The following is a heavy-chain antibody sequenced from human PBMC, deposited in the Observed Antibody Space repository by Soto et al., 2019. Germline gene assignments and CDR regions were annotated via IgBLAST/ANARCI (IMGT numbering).Heavy chain of an antibody. Sequence: ASVKVSCKVSGNTLSEVSIHWVRQAPGKGLEWMGGFDPEDGEKMYAKKFQGRVTMTDDTATDTVYMELSSLRSEDTAVYYCATAGQYLYDSGGFCFDYWGQGTLVTVSS. V-gene: IGHV1-24*01. CDR3: ATAGQYLYDSGGFCFDY. CDR2: FDPEDGEK. J-gene: IGHJ4*02. D-gene: IGHD3-22*01. CDR1: GNTLSEVS.